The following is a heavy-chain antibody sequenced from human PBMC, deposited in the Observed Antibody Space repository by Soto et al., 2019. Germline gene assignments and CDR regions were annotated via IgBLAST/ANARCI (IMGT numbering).Heavy chain of an antibody. D-gene: IGHD1-1*01. CDR3: AKDRQSYNSVWDPFDF. CDR1: GFTFSIYP. J-gene: IGHJ3*01. CDR2: ISGISGGGGDT. V-gene: IGHV3-23*01. Sequence: GGSLRLSCVASGFTFSIYPMIWVRQAPGRGLEAVSSISGISGGGGDTYYADSVKGRFTISRDNSRNTMFLEMTSLSDEDTAKYYCAKDRQSYNSVWDPFDFWGQGTVVTVSS.